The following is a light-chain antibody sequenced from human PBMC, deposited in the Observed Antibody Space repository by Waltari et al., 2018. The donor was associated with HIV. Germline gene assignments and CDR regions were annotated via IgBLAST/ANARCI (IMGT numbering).Light chain of an antibody. J-gene: IGKJ2*01. Sequence: QSPGTLSLSPGERATLSCRASQSVSSNYLAWYQQKPGQAPRLLIYGASNRATGIPDRFSGSGYGTDFTLTISRLEPEDFAVYYCQQYGSSPPYTFGQGTKLEIK. CDR3: QQYGSSPPYT. CDR1: QSVSSNY. CDR2: GAS. V-gene: IGKV3-20*01.